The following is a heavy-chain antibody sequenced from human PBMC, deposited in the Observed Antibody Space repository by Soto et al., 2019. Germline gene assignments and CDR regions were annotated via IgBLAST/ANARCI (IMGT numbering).Heavy chain of an antibody. CDR2: ISGNGGST. CDR1: GFTFSSYA. J-gene: IGHJ2*01. D-gene: IGHD3-22*01. CDR3: AKDDSRIIMILPRYFAL. Sequence: EVQLLESGGGLVQPGGSLRLSCAASGFTFSSYAMSWVRQAPGKGLEWVSAISGNGGSTYYADSVKGRFTISRDNSKNTLYLQMNSLRAEDTAVYYCAKDDSRIIMILPRYFALWGRGTLVTVSS. V-gene: IGHV3-23*01.